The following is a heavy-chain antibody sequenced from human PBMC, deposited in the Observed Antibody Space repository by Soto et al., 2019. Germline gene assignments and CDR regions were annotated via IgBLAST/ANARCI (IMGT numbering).Heavy chain of an antibody. CDR1: VYIFTSYY. V-gene: IGHV1-46*01. J-gene: IGHJ4*02. D-gene: IGHD2-2*01. CDR2: INPSGGTT. CDR3: ARGPATAPDAY. Sequence: ASVKVSCKTSVYIFTSYYIHWGRQAPGQGLEWMGIINPSGGTTTYAQKFQGRVTMTRDTSTSTVYMELSSLRSEDTAVYYCARGPATAPDAYWGLGTLVTVSS.